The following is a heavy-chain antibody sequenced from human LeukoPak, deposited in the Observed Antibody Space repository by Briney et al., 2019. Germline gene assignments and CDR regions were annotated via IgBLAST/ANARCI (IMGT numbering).Heavy chain of an antibody. CDR2: IRQDASAV. Sequence: PGGSLRLSCAASGFIFSNYYMSWVRQAPGKGLEWVANIRQDASAVFYVDSLKGRFTVSRDNTKNSLYLQMSSLRVEDTAVYYCARERVVVAATDAFDIWGQGTMVTVSS. CDR3: ARERVVVAATDAFDI. V-gene: IGHV3-7*05. CDR1: GFIFSNYY. J-gene: IGHJ3*02. D-gene: IGHD2-15*01.